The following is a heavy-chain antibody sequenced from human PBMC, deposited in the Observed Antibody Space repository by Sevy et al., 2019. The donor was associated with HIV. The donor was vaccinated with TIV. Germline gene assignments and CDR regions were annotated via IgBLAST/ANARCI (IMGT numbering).Heavy chain of an antibody. J-gene: IGHJ4*02. CDR1: GGTLSDYA. CDR2: IIPILGAP. D-gene: IGHD2-2*01. Sequence: ASVKVSCKASGGTLSDYAIIWVRQAPGRGLEWMGGIIPILGAPNYAQKFLGRHTITADSSTSTAYMELSSLRSDDTALYYCASPVSGYASTWDPFAYWGQGALVTVSS. CDR3: ASPVSGYASTWDPFAY. V-gene: IGHV1-69*10.